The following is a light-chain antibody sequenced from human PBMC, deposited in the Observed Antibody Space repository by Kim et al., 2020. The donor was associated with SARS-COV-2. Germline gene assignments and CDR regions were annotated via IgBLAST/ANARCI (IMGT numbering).Light chain of an antibody. CDR1: HSVDIN. CDR3: QQRTGWPPALT. V-gene: IGKV3-11*01. Sequence: PGEGASLSCWASHSVDINLAWYQQTPGQPPRLLIYDAAIRATGVPTRFSGSGSGTDFTLTISSLEAEDFAIYYCQQRTGWPPALTFGGGTKVDIK. CDR2: DAA. J-gene: IGKJ4*01.